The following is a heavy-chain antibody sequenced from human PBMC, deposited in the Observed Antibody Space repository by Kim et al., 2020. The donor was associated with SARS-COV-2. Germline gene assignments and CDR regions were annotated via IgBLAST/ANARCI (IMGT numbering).Heavy chain of an antibody. D-gene: IGHD6-19*01. V-gene: IGHV4-34*01. CDR1: GGSFSGYY. CDR2: INHSGST. J-gene: IGHJ4*02. Sequence: SETLSLTCAVYGGSFSGYYWSWIRQPPGKGLEWIGEINHSGSTNYNPSLKSRVTISVDTSKNQFSLKLSSVTAADTAVYYCARVSLTFSSGRPSAGFDYWGQGTLVTVSS. CDR3: ARVSLTFSSGRPSAGFDY.